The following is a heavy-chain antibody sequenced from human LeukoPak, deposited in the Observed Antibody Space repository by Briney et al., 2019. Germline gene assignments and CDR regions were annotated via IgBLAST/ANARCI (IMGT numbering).Heavy chain of an antibody. CDR3: ARGAYYYDSSGYYIGSGYYYYYMDV. CDR1: GYTFTSYG. CDR2: ISAYNGNT. V-gene: IGHV1-18*01. D-gene: IGHD3-22*01. J-gene: IGHJ6*03. Sequence: ASVKVSCKASGYTFTSYGISWVRQAPGQGLEWMGWISAYNGNTNYAQKLQGRVTMTTDTSTSTAYMGLSSLRSEDTAVYYCARGAYYYDSSGYYIGSGYYYYYMDVWGKGTTVTISS.